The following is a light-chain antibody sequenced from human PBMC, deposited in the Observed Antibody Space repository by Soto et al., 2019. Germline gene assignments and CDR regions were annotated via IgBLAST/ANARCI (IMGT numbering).Light chain of an antibody. Sequence: DIQMTQSPSTLSASVGDRVTITCRASQSIGRSLDWYQQKPGKAPKLLIFKESTLESGVPSRFSGSGSGTEFTLTISSLQPDDCATYYCQQCDSSSYTFGQGTKLDIK. CDR2: KES. CDR3: QQCDSSSYT. J-gene: IGKJ2*01. CDR1: QSIGRS. V-gene: IGKV1-5*03.